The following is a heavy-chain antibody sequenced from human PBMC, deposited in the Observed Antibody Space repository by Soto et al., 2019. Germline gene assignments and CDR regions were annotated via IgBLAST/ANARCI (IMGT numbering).Heavy chain of an antibody. V-gene: IGHV3-7*01. J-gene: IGHJ6*02. D-gene: IGHD4-17*01. CDR3: ARRTYGGNPAAFYYYYGMDV. CDR1: GFTFSSYW. CDR2: IKQDGREK. Sequence: EVQLVESGGGLVQPGGSLRLSCAASGFTFSSYWMSWVRQAPGKGLEWVANIKQDGREKYYVDSVKGRFTISRDNAKNSLYLQMNGLRAKDTAVYYCARRTYGGNPAAFYYYYGMDVWGQGTTVTVSS.